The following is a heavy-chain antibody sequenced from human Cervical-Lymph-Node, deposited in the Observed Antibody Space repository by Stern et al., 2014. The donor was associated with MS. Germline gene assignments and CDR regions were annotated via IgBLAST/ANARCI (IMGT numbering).Heavy chain of an antibody. J-gene: IGHJ6*02. Sequence: QITLKESGPTLVKPTQTLTLTCTFSGFSLNTSGEGVAWIRQPPGKALEWLAVIYWDADERYSPSLNSRLTITKDTSKNQVVLTMGNMDPVDTGTYFCAHTTVTFDEGYGLDVWGQGTTVTVSS. V-gene: IGHV2-5*02. D-gene: IGHD4-17*01. CDR3: AHTTVTFDEGYGLDV. CDR1: GFSLNTSGEG. CDR2: IYWDADE.